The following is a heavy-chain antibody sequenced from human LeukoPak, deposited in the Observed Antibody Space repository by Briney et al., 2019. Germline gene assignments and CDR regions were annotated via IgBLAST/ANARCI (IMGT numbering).Heavy chain of an antibody. CDR1: GGSISSYY. J-gene: IGHJ5*02. CDR2: IYTSGST. V-gene: IGHV4-4*07. CDR3: ARVPPQGVGWFDP. D-gene: IGHD2-8*01. Sequence: SETLSLTCTVSGGSISSYYWSWIRQPAGKGLEWTGRIYTSGSTNYNPSLKSRVTISVDKSKNQFSLKLSSVTAADTAVYYCARVPPQGVGWFDPWGQGTLVTVSS.